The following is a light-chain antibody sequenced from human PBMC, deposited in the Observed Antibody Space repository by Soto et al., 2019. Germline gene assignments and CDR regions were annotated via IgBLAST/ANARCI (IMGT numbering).Light chain of an antibody. J-gene: IGKJ4*01. V-gene: IGKV3-20*01. Sequence: EIVLTQSPGTLSLSPRERATLSCRASQSVSSSYLAWYQQKPGQAPRLLIYGASSRATGIPDRFSGSASGTDFTLTISRLEPEDFAVYYCQQYGSSPFTFGGGTKVEIK. CDR3: QQYGSSPFT. CDR1: QSVSSSY. CDR2: GAS.